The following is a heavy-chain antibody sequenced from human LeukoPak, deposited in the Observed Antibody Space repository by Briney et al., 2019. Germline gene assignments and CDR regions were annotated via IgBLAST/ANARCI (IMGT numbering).Heavy chain of an antibody. D-gene: IGHD2-2*01. Sequence: KTSETLSLTCTVSGGSISSSSYYWGWIRQPPGKGLEWIGSIYYSGSTYYNPSLKSRVTISVDTSKNQFSLKLSSVTAADTAVYYCACVVVVPDPYYYYMDVWGKGTTVTVSS. CDR1: GGSISSSSYY. V-gene: IGHV4-39*01. CDR2: IYYSGST. CDR3: ACVVVVPDPYYYYMDV. J-gene: IGHJ6*03.